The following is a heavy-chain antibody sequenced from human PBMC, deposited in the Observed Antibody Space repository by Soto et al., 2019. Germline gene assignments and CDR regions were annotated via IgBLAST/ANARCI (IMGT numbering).Heavy chain of an antibody. CDR2: IYYSGNT. D-gene: IGHD2-2*01. V-gene: IGHV4-39*07. CDR3: ARDRNCISTSCPTDAFDI. Sequence: SETLSLTCTVSGGSISRGSYYWGWIRQPPGKGLEWIGNIYYSGNTYYNPSLKSRVTISVDTSKNQFSLKLSSVTDADTAVYNCARDRNCISTSCPTDAFDIWGQGTMVTVSS. CDR1: GGSISRGSYY. J-gene: IGHJ3*02.